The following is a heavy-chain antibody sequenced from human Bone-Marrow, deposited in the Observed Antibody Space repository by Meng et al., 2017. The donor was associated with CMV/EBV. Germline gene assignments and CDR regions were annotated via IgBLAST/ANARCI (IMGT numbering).Heavy chain of an antibody. CDR1: GGSISSYY. Sequence: SETLSLTCTVSGGSISSYYWSWIRQPPGKGLEWIGYIYYSGSTNYNPSLKSRVTISVDTSKNQFSLNLRSVTAADTAIYYCASGRTFGVVPSLYYYGMDVWGQGTTVTVSS. CDR3: ASGRTFGVVPSLYYYGMDV. D-gene: IGHD3-3*01. CDR2: IYYSGST. J-gene: IGHJ6*02. V-gene: IGHV4-59*08.